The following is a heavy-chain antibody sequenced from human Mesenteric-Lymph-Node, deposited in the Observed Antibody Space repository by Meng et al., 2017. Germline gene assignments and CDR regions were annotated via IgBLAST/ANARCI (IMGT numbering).Heavy chain of an antibody. CDR3: AKDMLYSSNWYYFDY. J-gene: IGHJ4*01. D-gene: IGHD6-13*01. V-gene: IGHV3-23*01. CDR2: ISGSGGST. Sequence: GESLKISCAASGFTFSSYAMSWVRQAPGKGLEWVSAISGSGGSTYYADSVKGRFTISRDNSKNTLYLQMNRLRAEGTAVYYSAKDMLYSSNWYYFDYWGQGTLVTVSS. CDR1: GFTFSSYA.